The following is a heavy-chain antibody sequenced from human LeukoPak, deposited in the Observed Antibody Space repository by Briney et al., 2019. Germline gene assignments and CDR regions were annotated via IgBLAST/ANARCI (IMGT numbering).Heavy chain of an antibody. CDR2: IIPIFGTA. Sequence: GASVKVSCKASGGTFSSYAISWVRQAPGQGLEWMGGIIPIFGTANYAQKFQGRVTITADESTSTAYMELSSLRSEDTAVYYCARGDTIFGVVINYYYMDVWGKGTTVTVSS. D-gene: IGHD3-3*01. CDR3: ARGDTIFGVVINYYYMDV. V-gene: IGHV1-69*13. J-gene: IGHJ6*03. CDR1: GGTFSSYA.